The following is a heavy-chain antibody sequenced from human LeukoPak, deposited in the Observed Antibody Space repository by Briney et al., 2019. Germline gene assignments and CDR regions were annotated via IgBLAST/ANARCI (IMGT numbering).Heavy chain of an antibody. V-gene: IGHV3-74*01. D-gene: IGHD3-3*01. Sequence: GGSLRLSCAASWPTFSSYWMHWVRQATGSGLVWVSRINTDASSTSYADSVKGRFTIPSDNAKKKLSLPVTSLRARDTAVYSCASEFGGRRSGFDYWGQATMVAV. CDR2: INTDASST. CDR1: WPTFSSYW. CDR3: ASEFGGRRSGFDY. J-gene: IGHJ4*02.